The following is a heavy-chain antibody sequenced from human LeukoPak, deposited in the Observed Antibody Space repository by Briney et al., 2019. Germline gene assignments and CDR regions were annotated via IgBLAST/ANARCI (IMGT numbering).Heavy chain of an antibody. CDR3: AREVYLGGYSYGYGRWYRDAFDI. CDR2: IYYSGST. Sequence: SETLSLTCTVSGGSISSGGYYWSWIRQPPGKGLEWIGYIYYSGSTNYNPSLKSRVTISVDTSKNQFSLKLSSVTAADTAVYYCAREVYLGGYSYGYGRWYRDAFDIWGQGTMVTVSS. V-gene: IGHV4-61*08. J-gene: IGHJ3*02. D-gene: IGHD5-18*01. CDR1: GGSISSGGYY.